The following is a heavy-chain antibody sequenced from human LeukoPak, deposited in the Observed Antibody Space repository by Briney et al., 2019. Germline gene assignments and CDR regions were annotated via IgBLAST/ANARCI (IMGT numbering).Heavy chain of an antibody. CDR2: ISSSGST. Sequence: SETLSLTCTVSGDSISSGDYYWSWIRQPAGKGLEWIGRISSSGSTNYNPSLKSRVTISVDTSKNQFSLKLSSVTAADTAVYYCAREGLRGRRYYDILTGPDWFDPWGQGTLVTVSS. CDR3: AREGLRGRRYYDILTGPDWFDP. CDR1: GDSISSGDYY. V-gene: IGHV4-61*02. D-gene: IGHD3-9*01. J-gene: IGHJ5*02.